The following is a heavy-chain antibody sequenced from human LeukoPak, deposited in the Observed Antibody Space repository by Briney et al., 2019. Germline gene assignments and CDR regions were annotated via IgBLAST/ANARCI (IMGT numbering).Heavy chain of an antibody. D-gene: IGHD1-26*01. CDR2: IIPIFGTA. V-gene: IGHV1-69*05. Sequence: SVKVSCKASGGTFSSYAISWVRQAPGQGLEWMGGIIPIFGTANYAQKFQGRVTITTDESTSTAYMELSSLRSDDTAVYYCARDIMGATPRDYWGQGTLVTVSS. CDR3: ARDIMGATPRDY. J-gene: IGHJ4*02. CDR1: GGTFSSYA.